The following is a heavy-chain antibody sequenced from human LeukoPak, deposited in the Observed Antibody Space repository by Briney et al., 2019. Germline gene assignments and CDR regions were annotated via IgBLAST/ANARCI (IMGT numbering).Heavy chain of an antibody. J-gene: IGHJ5*02. D-gene: IGHD3-3*01. CDR2: IIPIFGTA. Sequence: SVKVSCKASGGTFSSYAISWVRQAPGQGLEWMGGIIPIFGTANYAQKFQGRVTITADESTSTAYMELSSLRSEDTAVYYCARTPSYYDFWSGYDWLDPWGQGTLVTVSS. CDR3: ARTPSYYDFWSGYDWLDP. V-gene: IGHV1-69*13. CDR1: GGTFSSYA.